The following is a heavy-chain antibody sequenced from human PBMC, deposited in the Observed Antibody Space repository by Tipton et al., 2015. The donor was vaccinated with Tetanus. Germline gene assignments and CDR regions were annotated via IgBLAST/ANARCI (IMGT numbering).Heavy chain of an antibody. D-gene: IGHD5-24*01. CDR1: GYTFTSYG. V-gene: IGHV1-18*04. CDR3: ARDRLGRDGYNPALDY. Sequence: QLVQSGAEVKKPGASVKVSCKASGYTFTSYGISWVRQAPGQGLEWMGWISAYNGNTNYAQKPQGRVTMTPDTSTSTAYMELRSLRSDDTAVYYCARDRLGRDGYNPALDYWGQGTLVTVSS. CDR2: ISAYNGNT. J-gene: IGHJ4*02.